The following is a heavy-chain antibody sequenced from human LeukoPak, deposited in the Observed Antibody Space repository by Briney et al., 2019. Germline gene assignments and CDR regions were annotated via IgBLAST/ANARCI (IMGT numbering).Heavy chain of an antibody. V-gene: IGHV3-9*01. Sequence: GGSLRLSCAASGFPFNDYAMHWVRQTPGKGLEWVSGINWNGGDTGYADSVKGRFTISRDNAKISLHLQMNSLRIEDTALYYCAKGGDCSGGICLTTIDFWGQGTLVTVSS. CDR1: GFPFNDYA. CDR2: INWNGGDT. D-gene: IGHD2-15*01. CDR3: AKGGDCSGGICLTTIDF. J-gene: IGHJ4*02.